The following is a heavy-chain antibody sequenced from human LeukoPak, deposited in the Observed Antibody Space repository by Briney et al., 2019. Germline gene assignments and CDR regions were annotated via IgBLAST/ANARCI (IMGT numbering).Heavy chain of an antibody. D-gene: IGHD5-24*01. Sequence: SETLSLSCAVYGGSFSGYFWTWIRQPPGKGLEWIGEISHSGSTTYSPSLKSRVTISVDTSKSQFSLKLSSVTAADTAVYYCARGAGWLPLVWGQGTLVTVSS. CDR3: ARGAGWLPLV. CDR2: ISHSGST. J-gene: IGHJ4*02. V-gene: IGHV4-34*01. CDR1: GGSFSGYF.